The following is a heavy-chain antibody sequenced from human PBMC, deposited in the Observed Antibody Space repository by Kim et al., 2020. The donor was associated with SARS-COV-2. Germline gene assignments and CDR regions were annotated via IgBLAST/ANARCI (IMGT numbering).Heavy chain of an antibody. V-gene: IGHV3-33*01. Sequence: GGSLRLSCAASGFIFSSYAMHWVRQAPGKGLEWVAVIWYDGSDKYYVDSVKGRFTISRDNSKNTLYLQMNSLRAEDTALYYCARDFRYGSGKGDGMDVWGQGTTVTVSS. CDR1: GFIFSSYA. J-gene: IGHJ6*02. CDR3: ARDFRYGSGKGDGMDV. CDR2: IWYDGSDK. D-gene: IGHD3-10*01.